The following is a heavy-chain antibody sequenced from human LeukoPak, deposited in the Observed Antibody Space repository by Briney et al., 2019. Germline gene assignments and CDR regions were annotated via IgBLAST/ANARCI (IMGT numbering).Heavy chain of an antibody. CDR1: GYTFINYH. Sequence: ASVKVSCKASGYTFINYHIHWVRQAPGQGLEWMGWINPKSGGTKYAQKFQGRVTMTRDTSISTAYMDLSRLRSDDTAVCYCAKDAGTSYYMDVWGKGTTVTVSS. CDR2: INPKSGGT. J-gene: IGHJ6*03. V-gene: IGHV1-2*02. CDR3: AKDAGTSYYMDV.